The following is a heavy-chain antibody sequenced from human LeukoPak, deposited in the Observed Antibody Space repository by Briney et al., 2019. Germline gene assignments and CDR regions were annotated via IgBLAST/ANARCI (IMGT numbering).Heavy chain of an antibody. CDR1: GFSFSDYT. V-gene: IGHV3-21*01. J-gene: IGHJ3*02. Sequence: GGSLRLSCAASGFSFSDYTMNWVRLAPGKGLEWVTSISGSSNYIYYADSVKGRFTISRGNAKNSLYLQMNSLRVEDTAVYYCARDESGDNDAFDIWGRGTMVTVSS. CDR3: ARDESGDNDAFDI. CDR2: ISGSSNYI. D-gene: IGHD2-21*01.